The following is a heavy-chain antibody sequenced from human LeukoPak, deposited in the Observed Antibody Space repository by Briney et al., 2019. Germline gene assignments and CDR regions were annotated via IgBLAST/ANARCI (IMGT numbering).Heavy chain of an antibody. CDR1: GDSVSSNSAA. CDR3: ARESGWFDP. J-gene: IGHJ5*02. Sequence: SQTLSLTCAISGDSVSSNSAAWSWIRQSPSRGLEWLGRTYYRSKWYNDYAVSVKSRIIINSDTSKSQFSLHLNSVTPEDTAVYYCARESGWFDPWGQGTPVSVSS. V-gene: IGHV6-1*01. CDR2: TYYRSKWYN.